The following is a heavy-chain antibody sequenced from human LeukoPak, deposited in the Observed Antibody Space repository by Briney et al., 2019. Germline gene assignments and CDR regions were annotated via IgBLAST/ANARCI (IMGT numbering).Heavy chain of an antibody. V-gene: IGHV1-8*01. CDR3: ARGAGLWFGINAFDI. CDR1: GYTFTSYD. J-gene: IGHJ3*02. Sequence: ASVRVSCKASGYTFTSYDINWVRQATGQGLEWMGWMNPNSGNTGYAQKFQGRVSMTRNTSISTAYMELSSLRSEDTAVYYCARGAGLWFGINAFDIWGQGTMVTVSS. CDR2: MNPNSGNT. D-gene: IGHD3-10*01.